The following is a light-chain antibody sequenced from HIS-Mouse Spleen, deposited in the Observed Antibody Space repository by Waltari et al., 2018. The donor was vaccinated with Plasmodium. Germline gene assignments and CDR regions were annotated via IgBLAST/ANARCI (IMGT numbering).Light chain of an antibody. V-gene: IGLV3-10*01. CDR3: YSTDSSGNHRV. J-gene: IGLJ3*02. CDR2: EDS. Sequence: SYELTQPPSVSVSPGQTARITCPGDALPKKYAYWYQQKSGQATVLAIYEDSKRPSGIPERFSGSSSGTMATLTISGAQVEDEADYYCYSTDSSGNHRVFGGGTKLTVL. CDR1: ALPKKY.